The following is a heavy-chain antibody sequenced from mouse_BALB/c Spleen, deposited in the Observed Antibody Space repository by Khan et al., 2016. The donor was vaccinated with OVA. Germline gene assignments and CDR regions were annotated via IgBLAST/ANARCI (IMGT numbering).Heavy chain of an antibody. J-gene: IGHJ4*01. D-gene: IGHD1-1*01. Sequence: EVELVESGGDLVKPGGSLKLSCAASGFTFSSYGMSWVRQTPDKRLAWVAAISTGSSYTYYTDSVKGRFTISRDNAKNTLYLQMNRLKSEDTAMYFCARHEGYFGSSYAMDSWGQGTSVTVSS. CDR3: ARHEGYFGSSYAMDS. CDR2: ISTGSSYT. V-gene: IGHV5-6*01. CDR1: GFTFSSYG.